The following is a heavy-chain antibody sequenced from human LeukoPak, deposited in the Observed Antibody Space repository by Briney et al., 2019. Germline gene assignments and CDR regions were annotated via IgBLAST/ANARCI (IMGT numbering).Heavy chain of an antibody. D-gene: IGHD2-15*01. CDR3: ARDDYCSGDSCYWSVGAFDI. Sequence: PSETLSLTCTVSGGSISSSSYYWGWIRQPPGKGLEWIGSIYYSGSTYYNPSLKSRVTISVDTSKNQFSLQLTSVTAADTALYYCARDDYCSGDSCYWSVGAFDIWGQGTMVTVSS. CDR1: GGSISSSSYY. J-gene: IGHJ3*02. CDR2: IYYSGST. V-gene: IGHV4-39*07.